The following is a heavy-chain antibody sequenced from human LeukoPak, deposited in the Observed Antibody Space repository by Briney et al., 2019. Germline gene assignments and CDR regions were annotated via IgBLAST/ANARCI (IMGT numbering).Heavy chain of an antibody. J-gene: IGHJ4*02. CDR2: MSGSGGST. V-gene: IGHV3-23*01. CDR1: GFTFSNYG. CDR3: AKVNYGDYFFDY. Sequence: GGTLRLSCAASGFTFSNYGMSWVRQAPGKGLEWVSGMSGSGGSTYYADSVKGRFTISRDNSKNTLYLQMNSLRAEDTAVYYCAKVNYGDYFFDYWGQGTLVTVSS. D-gene: IGHD4-17*01.